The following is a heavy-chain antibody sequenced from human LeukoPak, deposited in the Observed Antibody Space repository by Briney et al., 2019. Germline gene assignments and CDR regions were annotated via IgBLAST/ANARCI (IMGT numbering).Heavy chain of an antibody. CDR2: IYYSGST. D-gene: IGHD3-10*01. J-gene: IGHJ5*02. V-gene: IGHV4-59*01. CDR1: GGSISSYY. CDR3: ARESLSYPGSGSYYNPLNWFDP. Sequence: SETLSLICTVSGGSISSYYWSWIRQPPGKGLEWIGYIYYSGSTNYNPSLKSRVTISVDTSKNQFSLKLSSVTAADTAVYYCARESLSYPGSGSYYNPLNWFDPWGQGTLVTVSS.